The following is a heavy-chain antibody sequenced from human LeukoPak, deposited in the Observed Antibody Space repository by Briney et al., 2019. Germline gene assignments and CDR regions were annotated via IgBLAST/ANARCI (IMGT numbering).Heavy chain of an antibody. CDR3: ARRVPYSSSRYFDL. CDR2: IYYSGST. J-gene: IGHJ2*01. CDR1: GGSISSSSYY. Sequence: KTSETLSLTCTVSGGSISSSSYYWGWIRQPPGKGLEWIGSIYYSGSTYYNPSLKSRVTISVDTSKNQFSLKLSSVTAADTAVYYCARRVPYSSSRYFDLWGRGTLVTVSS. D-gene: IGHD6-6*01. V-gene: IGHV4-39*01.